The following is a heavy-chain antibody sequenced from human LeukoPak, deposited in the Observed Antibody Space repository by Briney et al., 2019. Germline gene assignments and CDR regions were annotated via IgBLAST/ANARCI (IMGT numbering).Heavy chain of an antibody. CDR1: GGSISSGGYY. CDR2: IYYSGST. Sequence: SQTLSLTCTVSGGSISSGGYYWSWIRQHPVKGLEWIGYIYYSGSTYYNPSLKSRVTISVDTSKNQFSLKLSSVTAADTAVYYCAAYGGITMVRGAYTFDYWGQGTLVTVSS. V-gene: IGHV4-31*03. CDR3: AAYGGITMVRGAYTFDY. J-gene: IGHJ4*02. D-gene: IGHD3-10*01.